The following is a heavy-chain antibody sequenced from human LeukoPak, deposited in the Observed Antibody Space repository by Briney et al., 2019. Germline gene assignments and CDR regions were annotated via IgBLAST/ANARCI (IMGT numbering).Heavy chain of an antibody. V-gene: IGHV3-21*01. CDR1: GFTFSSYS. CDR3: ASHPNAAAGLYYYYYMDV. J-gene: IGHJ6*03. Sequence: GGSLRFSCAASGFTFSSYSMNWVRQAPGKGLEWVSSISSSSSYIYYADSVKGRFTISRDNAKNSLYLQMNSLRAEDTAVYYCASHPNAAAGLYYYYYMDVWGKGTTVTVSS. CDR2: ISSSSSYI. D-gene: IGHD6-13*01.